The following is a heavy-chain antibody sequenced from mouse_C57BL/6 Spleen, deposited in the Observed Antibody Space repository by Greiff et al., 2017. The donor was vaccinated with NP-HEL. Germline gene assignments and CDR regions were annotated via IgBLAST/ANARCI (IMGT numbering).Heavy chain of an antibody. CDR3: ARGSNYVNYAMDY. CDR1: GFTFSDYG. V-gene: IGHV5-17*01. Sequence: DVQLVESGGGLVKPGGSLKLSCAASGFTFSDYGMHWVRQAPEKGLEWVAYISSGSSTIYYADTVKGRFTISRDNAKNTLFLQMTRLRSEDTAMYYCARGSNYVNYAMDYWGQGTSVTVSS. D-gene: IGHD2-5*01. CDR2: ISSGSSTI. J-gene: IGHJ4*01.